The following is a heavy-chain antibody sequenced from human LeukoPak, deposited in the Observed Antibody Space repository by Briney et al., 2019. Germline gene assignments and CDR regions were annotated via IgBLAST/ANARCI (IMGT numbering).Heavy chain of an antibody. V-gene: IGHV1-18*01. CDR2: ISAYNGNT. Sequence: ASVKVSCKASGYIFTSYGISWVRQAPGQGLEWMGWISAYNGNTNYAQKLQGRVTMTTDTSTSTAYMELRSLRSDDTAVYYCARDSSSWSPTYFDYWGQGTLVTVSS. CDR3: ARDSSSWSPTYFDY. CDR1: GYIFTSYG. J-gene: IGHJ4*02. D-gene: IGHD6-13*01.